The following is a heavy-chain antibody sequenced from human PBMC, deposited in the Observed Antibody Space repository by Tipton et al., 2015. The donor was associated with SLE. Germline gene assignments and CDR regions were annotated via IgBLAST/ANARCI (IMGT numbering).Heavy chain of an antibody. Sequence: GSLRLPCEVSGFTFSSYAMSWVRQAPGKGLEWVSYISSSGSSIYYADSVKGRFTISRDNAQNSLYLQLDSLRAEDAAVYYCLRGGLGDCTAGACYVYWGQGTLVTVSS. CDR1: GFTFSSYA. V-gene: IGHV3-48*03. J-gene: IGHJ4*02. D-gene: IGHD2-8*02. CDR2: ISSSGSSI. CDR3: LRGGLGDCTAGACYVY.